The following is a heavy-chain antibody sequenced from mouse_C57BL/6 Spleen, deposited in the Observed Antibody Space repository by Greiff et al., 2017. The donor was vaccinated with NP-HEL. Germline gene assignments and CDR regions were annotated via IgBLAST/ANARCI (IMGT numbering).Heavy chain of an antibody. CDR3: TIDVYYGSREYFDV. V-gene: IGHV5-9-1*02. Sequence: DVMLVESGEGLVKPGGSLKLSCAASGFTFSSYAMSWVRQTPEKRLEWVAYISSGGDYIYYADTVKGRFTISRDNARNTLYLQMSSLKSEDPARYYCTIDVYYGSREYFDVWGTGTTVTVSS. D-gene: IGHD1-1*01. CDR1: GFTFSSYA. CDR2: ISSGGDYI. J-gene: IGHJ1*03.